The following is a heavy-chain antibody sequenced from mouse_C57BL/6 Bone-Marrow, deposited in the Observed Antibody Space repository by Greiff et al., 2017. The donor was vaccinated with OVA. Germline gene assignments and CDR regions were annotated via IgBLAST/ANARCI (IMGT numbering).Heavy chain of an antibody. D-gene: IGHD2-4*01. V-gene: IGHV7-3*01. CDR3: ARGDYDGFAY. CDR2: IRNKANGYTT. J-gene: IGHJ3*01. CDR1: GFTFTDYY. Sequence: VQLKESGGGLVQPGGSLSLSCAASGFTFTDYYMSWVRQPPGKALEWLGFIRNKANGYTTEYSASVKGRFTISRDNSQSILYLQMNALRAEDSATYYCARGDYDGFAYWGQGTLVTVSA.